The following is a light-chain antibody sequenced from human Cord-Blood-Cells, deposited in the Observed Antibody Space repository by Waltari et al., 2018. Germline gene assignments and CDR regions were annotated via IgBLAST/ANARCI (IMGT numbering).Light chain of an antibody. J-gene: IGLJ1*01. CDR3: SSYRSSSTYV. V-gene: IGLV2-14*01. Sequence: QSALTQPASVSGSPGQSITIPCTGTSSDVGGYNYVSWYQQHPGKAPKLMIYEVSNRPSGVSNRFSGSKAGNTASLTISGLQAEDEADYYCSSYRSSSTYVFGTGTKVTVL. CDR1: SSDVGGYNY. CDR2: EVS.